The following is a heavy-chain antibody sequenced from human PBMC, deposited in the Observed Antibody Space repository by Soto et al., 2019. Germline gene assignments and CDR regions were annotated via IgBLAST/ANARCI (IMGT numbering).Heavy chain of an antibody. D-gene: IGHD1-26*01. CDR2: IQQDGSEK. CDR3: AKVRRWEDYFDY. Sequence: EVQLVESGGGLVQPGGSLRLSCAASGFAFSNFWMSWVRQVPGKGLQWVAIIQQDGSEKYYVDSVKGRFTISRDNTKNSLYLQMNSLRAEDTDVYYCAKVRRWEDYFDYWGQGTLVTVSS. V-gene: IGHV3-7*02. J-gene: IGHJ4*02. CDR1: GFAFSNFW.